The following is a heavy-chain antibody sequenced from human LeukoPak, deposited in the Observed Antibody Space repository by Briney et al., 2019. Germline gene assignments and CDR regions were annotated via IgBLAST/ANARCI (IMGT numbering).Heavy chain of an antibody. V-gene: IGHV3-21*01. Sequence: GGSLRLSCAASGFTFSSYSMNWVRQAPGKGLEWVSSISSSSSYIYYADSVKGRFTISRDNSKNTLYLQMNSLRAEDTAVYYCARDPTSLAAAGHLDVWGKGTTVTVSS. CDR3: ARDPTSLAAAGHLDV. CDR1: GFTFSSYS. CDR2: ISSSSSYI. J-gene: IGHJ6*04. D-gene: IGHD6-13*01.